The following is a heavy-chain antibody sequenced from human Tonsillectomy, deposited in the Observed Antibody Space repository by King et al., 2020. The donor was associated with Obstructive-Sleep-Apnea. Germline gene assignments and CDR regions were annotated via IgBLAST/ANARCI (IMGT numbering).Heavy chain of an antibody. CDR3: ATLVTAGY. CDR2: INHSGST. Sequence: VQLQQWGAGLLKPSETLSLTCAVYGGSFSGYYWSWIRQPPGKGLEWIGEINHSGSTNYNPSLKSRVTMSVDTSKNQFSLNLSSVTAADAAVHYCATLVTAGYWGQGTLVSVSS. J-gene: IGHJ4*02. V-gene: IGHV4-34*01. CDR1: GGSFSGYY. D-gene: IGHD4-23*01.